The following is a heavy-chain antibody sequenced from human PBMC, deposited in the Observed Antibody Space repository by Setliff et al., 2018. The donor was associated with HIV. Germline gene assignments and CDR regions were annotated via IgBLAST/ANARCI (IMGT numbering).Heavy chain of an antibody. Sequence: PSETLSLTCTVSGYSISSRYYWGWIRQPPGKGLEWIGSVYHTGSTYYNPSLKSRVTISVDTSKNQFSLNLNSVTAADTAVYYRARTLSTMVKTDGYYDYYYMDVWGKGTTVTVSS. CDR2: VYHTGST. V-gene: IGHV4-38-2*02. CDR3: ARTLSTMVKTDGYYDYYYMDV. CDR1: GYSISSRYY. D-gene: IGHD3-10*01. J-gene: IGHJ6*03.